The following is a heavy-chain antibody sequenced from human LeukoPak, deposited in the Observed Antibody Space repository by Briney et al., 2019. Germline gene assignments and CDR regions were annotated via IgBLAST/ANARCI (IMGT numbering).Heavy chain of an antibody. V-gene: IGHV3-48*03. CDR3: ARLYSSSSGKAFDI. J-gene: IGHJ3*02. D-gene: IGHD6-6*01. Sequence: PGGSLRLSCAASGFTFSSYEMNWVRQAPGKGLEWFSYISSGRTIYYADSVKGRFTISRDNAKNSLYLQMNSLRAEDTAVYYCARLYSSSSGKAFDIWGQGTMVTVSS. CDR1: GFTFSSYE. CDR2: ISSGRTI.